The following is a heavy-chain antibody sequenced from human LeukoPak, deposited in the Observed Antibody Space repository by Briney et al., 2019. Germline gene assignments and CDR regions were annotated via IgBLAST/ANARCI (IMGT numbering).Heavy chain of an antibody. V-gene: IGHV4-4*07. CDR1: GDSISNYY. CDR2: ISTSGSP. Sequence: SETLSLTCTVSGDSISNYYWNWIRQPAGKRLEWIGRISTSGSPNYNPSLKSRITMSLDTSKNQFALKLNSVTAADTAVYSCARSLFGGVVVYDYWGLGTLVTVSS. D-gene: IGHD3-16*02. J-gene: IGHJ4*02. CDR3: ARSLFGGVVVYDY.